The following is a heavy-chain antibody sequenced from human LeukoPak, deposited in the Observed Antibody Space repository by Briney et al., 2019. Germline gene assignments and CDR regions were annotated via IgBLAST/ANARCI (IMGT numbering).Heavy chain of an antibody. J-gene: IGHJ5*02. Sequence: SETLSLTCTVSGGSISSSSYYWGWIRQPPGKGLEWIGSIYYSGSTYYNPSLKSRVTLSVDTSKNQFSLKLSSVTAADTAVYYCAVSWGSGGNWFDPWGQGTLVTVSS. D-gene: IGHD3-10*01. CDR1: GGSISSSSYY. V-gene: IGHV4-39*07. CDR2: IYYSGST. CDR3: AVSWGSGGNWFDP.